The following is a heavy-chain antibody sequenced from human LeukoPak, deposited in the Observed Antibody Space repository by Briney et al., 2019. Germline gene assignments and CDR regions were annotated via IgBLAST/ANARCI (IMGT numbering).Heavy chain of an antibody. Sequence: SETLSLTCAVYGGSVSGYYWSWIRQPPGKGLEWIGEINHSGSTNYNPALKSRVTISVDTSKNQFSLKLSSVTAADTAVYYCARAYGRNYYYYMDVWGKGTTVTISS. D-gene: IGHD2-8*01. CDR2: INHSGST. CDR1: GGSVSGYY. J-gene: IGHJ6*03. V-gene: IGHV4-34*01. CDR3: ARAYGRNYYYYMDV.